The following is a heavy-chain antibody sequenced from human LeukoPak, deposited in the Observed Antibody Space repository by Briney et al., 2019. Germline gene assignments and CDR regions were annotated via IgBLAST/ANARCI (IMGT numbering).Heavy chain of an antibody. V-gene: IGHV1-2*02. Sequence: GASVKVSCKASGYTFTDYFIHWVRQAPGQGLEWMGWVNPHSGGRNLAQKFQGRVTMTRDTSSTTAYLELSGLTSDDTAMYYCAKPHFDDWGQGTLVTVSS. CDR2: VNPHSGGR. J-gene: IGHJ4*02. CDR3: AKPHFDD. CDR1: GYTFTDYF.